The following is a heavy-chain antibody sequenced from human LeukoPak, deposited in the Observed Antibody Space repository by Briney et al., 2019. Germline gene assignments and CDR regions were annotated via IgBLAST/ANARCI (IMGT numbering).Heavy chain of an antibody. Sequence: SGPALVKPTQTLTLTCTFSGFSLSTSGMCVSWIRQPPGKALEWLARIDWDDDKYYSTSLKTRLTISKDTSKNQVVLTMTNMDSVDKATYYCARAFPTVTTFDYWGQGTLVTVSS. D-gene: IGHD4-17*01. CDR2: IDWDDDK. CDR3: ARAFPTVTTFDY. V-gene: IGHV2-70*11. CDR1: GFSLSTSGMC. J-gene: IGHJ4*02.